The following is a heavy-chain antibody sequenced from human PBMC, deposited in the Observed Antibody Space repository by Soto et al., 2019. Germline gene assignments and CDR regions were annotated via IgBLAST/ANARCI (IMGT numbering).Heavy chain of an antibody. Sequence: QVQLVESGGGVVQPGRSLRLSCAASGFTFSSYAMHWVRQAPGKGLEWVAVISYDGSNKYYADSVKGRFTISRDNSKNTLYLQMNSLRAEDTAVYYCAREGGAVGWELLSPLLPDYWGQGTLVTVSS. V-gene: IGHV3-30-3*01. CDR3: AREGGAVGWELLSPLLPDY. D-gene: IGHD1-26*01. J-gene: IGHJ4*02. CDR1: GFTFSSYA. CDR2: ISYDGSNK.